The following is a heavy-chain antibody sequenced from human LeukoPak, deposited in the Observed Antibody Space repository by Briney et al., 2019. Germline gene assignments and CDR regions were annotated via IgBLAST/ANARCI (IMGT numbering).Heavy chain of an antibody. V-gene: IGHV4-34*01. CDR1: GRPYNGYH. Sequence: AEPLSLICTLYGRPYNGYHWRWIPHPPGKGVEGIGEINHSGNTNCNPSLNSRVTISVDTSKNQFSLKLSSVTAADTAVYYCARAGESSGYYQRSRCDYWGEGTLVSVSS. D-gene: IGHD3-22*01. CDR2: INHSGNT. CDR3: ARAGESSGYYQRSRCDY. J-gene: IGHJ4*02.